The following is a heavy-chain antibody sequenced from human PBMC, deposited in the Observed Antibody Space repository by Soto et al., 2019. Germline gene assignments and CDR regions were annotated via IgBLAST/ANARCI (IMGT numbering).Heavy chain of an antibody. Sequence: ASVKVSCKASGGTFSSYAISWVRQAPGQGLEWMGGIIPIFGTANYAPKFQGRVTITADESTSTAYMELSSLRSEDTAVYYCARFFRPIYWIGGRCYSPVWDQGTGVTV. CDR1: GGTFSSYA. V-gene: IGHV1-69*13. D-gene: IGHD2-15*01. CDR2: IIPIFGTA. J-gene: IGHJ4*02. CDR3: ARFFRPIYWIGGRCYSPV.